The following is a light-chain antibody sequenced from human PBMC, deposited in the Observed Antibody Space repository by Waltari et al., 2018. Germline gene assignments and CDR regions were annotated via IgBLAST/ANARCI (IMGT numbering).Light chain of an antibody. CDR3: QRYNSYPIT. CDR2: EAT. Sequence: IQMTQSPSTLSASVGDRVTITCRASQSIGSWLAWYQQKPGKAPRLLIYEATSLESGVPSSCRASGPGTEFTLTISSLQPDDFATYACQRYNSYPITFGPGTKVDI. CDR1: QSIGSW. V-gene: IGKV1-5*03. J-gene: IGKJ3*01.